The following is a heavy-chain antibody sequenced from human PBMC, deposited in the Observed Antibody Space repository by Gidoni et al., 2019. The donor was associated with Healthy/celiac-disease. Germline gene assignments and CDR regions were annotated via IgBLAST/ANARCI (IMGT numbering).Heavy chain of an antibody. CDR3: VRAELLWFGESKFDY. V-gene: IGHV4-34*01. CDR2: INHSGST. CDR1: GGSFSGYY. Sequence: QVQLQQWGAGLLKPSETLSLTCAVYGGSFSGYYWSWIRQPPGKGLEWIGEINHSGSTNYNPPLKSRVTISVDTSKNQFSLKLSSVTAADTAVYYCVRAELLWFGESKFDYWGQGTLVTVSS. D-gene: IGHD3-10*01. J-gene: IGHJ4*02.